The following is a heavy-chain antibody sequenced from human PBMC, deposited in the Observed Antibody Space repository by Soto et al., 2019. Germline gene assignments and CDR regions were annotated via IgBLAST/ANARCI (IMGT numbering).Heavy chain of an antibody. J-gene: IGHJ4*02. D-gene: IGHD3-3*02. CDR1: GFSLSDYW. CDR3: GRDCSGGACPPHISVF. Sequence: GGSLRLSCAASGFSLSDYWMSWVRQAPGKGLEWVANINQDESEKYFMDSVTGRFAISRDNARNSLFLQMNSLRAEDTAVYYWGRDCSGGACPPHISVFWGRETLVTVP. V-gene: IGHV3-7*01. CDR2: INQDESEK.